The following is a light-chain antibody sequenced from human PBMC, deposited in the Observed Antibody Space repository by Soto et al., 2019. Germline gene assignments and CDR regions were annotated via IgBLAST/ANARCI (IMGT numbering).Light chain of an antibody. CDR3: QQRSNLIT. V-gene: IGKV3-11*01. CDR2: DAS. CDR1: QSVSVY. Sequence: EIVLTQSPATLSVSPGERATLSCRAIQSVSVYLDWYPQKSGQAPRLLISDASKRATGIPARFSGSGSGTDFTLTISILEPEDIEVYYCQQRSNLITFGGGTKVEIK. J-gene: IGKJ4*01.